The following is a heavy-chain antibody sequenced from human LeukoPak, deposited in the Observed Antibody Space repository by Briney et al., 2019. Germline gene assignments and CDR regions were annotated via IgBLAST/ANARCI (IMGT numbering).Heavy chain of an antibody. CDR1: GFAFSSYA. J-gene: IGHJ3*02. D-gene: IGHD5-12*01. V-gene: IGHV3-73*01. Sequence: GGSLRLSCGASGFAFSSYAMSWVRQAPGKGLEWVGRIRSKANSYATAYAASVKGRFTISRDDSKNTAYLQMNSLKTEDTAVYYCTTGYVVTSDAFDIWGQGTMVTVSS. CDR2: IRSKANSYAT. CDR3: TTGYVVTSDAFDI.